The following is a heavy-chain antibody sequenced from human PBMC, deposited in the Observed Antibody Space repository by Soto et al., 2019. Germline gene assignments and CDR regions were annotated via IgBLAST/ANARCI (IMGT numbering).Heavy chain of an antibody. CDR2: FIPVLGTA. V-gene: IGHV1-69*06. CDR3: ARGAFGGGYYANFDH. J-gene: IGHJ4*02. CDR1: GGTFNSHA. D-gene: IGHD3-3*01. Sequence: QVQLVQSGAEVKKPGSSVTVSCKASGGTFNSHAVNWVRRAPGQGLEWMGGFIPVLGTANYAQKFQGRLTTTADRSKTTAYMELTSLVSEDTAVYYCARGAFGGGYYANFDHWGQGTLVTVSS.